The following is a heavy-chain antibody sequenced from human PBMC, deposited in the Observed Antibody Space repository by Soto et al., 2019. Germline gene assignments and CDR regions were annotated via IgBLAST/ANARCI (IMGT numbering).Heavy chain of an antibody. CDR3: ARARDSSGANYFDY. CDR1: GFTFSSYA. CDR2: ISGSSGST. Sequence: GGSLRLSCAASGFTFSSYAMNWVRQAPGKGLEWVSTISGSSGSTYYADSVKGRFTISSDTSKNTLYLQMNSLRAEDTALYYCARARDSSGANYFDYWGQGTLVTVSS. V-gene: IGHV3-23*01. J-gene: IGHJ4*02. D-gene: IGHD3-22*01.